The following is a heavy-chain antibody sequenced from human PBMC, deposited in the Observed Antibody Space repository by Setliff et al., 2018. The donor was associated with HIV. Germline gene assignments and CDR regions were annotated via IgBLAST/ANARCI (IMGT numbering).Heavy chain of an antibody. CDR1: GFTFSPYA. V-gene: IGHV3-30*04. D-gene: IGHD4-17*01. CDR2: IWYDGSNK. Sequence: SLRLSCAASGFTFSPYAMHWVRQAPGKGLEWVAVIWYDGSNKYYADSVKGRFTISRDNSKNTLYLQMNSLRAEDTAVYYCAKAPYGDGYYYYYMDVWGKGTTVTVSS. CDR3: AKAPYGDGYYYYYMDV. J-gene: IGHJ6*03.